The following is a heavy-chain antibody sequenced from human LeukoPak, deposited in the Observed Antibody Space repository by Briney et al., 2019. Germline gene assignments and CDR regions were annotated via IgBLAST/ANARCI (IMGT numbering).Heavy chain of an antibody. CDR2: ILGSGGST. D-gene: IGHD3-9*01. J-gene: IGHJ4*02. V-gene: IGHV3-23*01. Sequence: GGSLRLSCAASGFTFSNYAMSWVRQAPGKGLEWVSAILGSGGSTYYADSVKGRFTVSRDNCKSTLYLQMNSLRAEDTALYYCAKWGDYDVLTGYYVPDYWGQGTLVTVPS. CDR1: GFTFSNYA. CDR3: AKWGDYDVLTGYYVPDY.